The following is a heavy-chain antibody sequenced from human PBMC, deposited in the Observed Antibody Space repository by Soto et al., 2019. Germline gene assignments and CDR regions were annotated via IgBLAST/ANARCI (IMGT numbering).Heavy chain of an antibody. CDR1: GFTFSSYW. D-gene: IGHD3-10*01. Sequence: GGSLRLSCAASGFTFSSYWMSWVRQAPGKGLEWVANIKQDGSEKYYVDSVKGRFTISRDNAKNSLYLQMNSLRAEDTAVFYCHMVGGVIPYYYYYMDVWGKGPTVTVSS. CDR2: IKQDGSEK. V-gene: IGHV3-7*01. CDR3: HMVGGVIPYYYYYMDV. J-gene: IGHJ6*03.